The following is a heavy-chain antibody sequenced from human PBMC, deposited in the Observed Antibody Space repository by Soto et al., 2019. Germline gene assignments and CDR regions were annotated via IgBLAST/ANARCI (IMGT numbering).Heavy chain of an antibody. CDR2: IYHSGST. Sequence: LRYAVSCGTIISINWWRWVRKHPGKGLEWIGEIYHSGSTNYNPPLKSRVTISVDKSKNQFSLKLSSVTAADTAVYYCARLGMYYHILTGQPSIVYYFDYWGQGTLVTV. V-gene: IGHV4-4*02. J-gene: IGHJ4*02. D-gene: IGHD3-9*01. CDR3: ARLGMYYHILTGQPSIVYYFDY. CDR1: CGTIISINW.